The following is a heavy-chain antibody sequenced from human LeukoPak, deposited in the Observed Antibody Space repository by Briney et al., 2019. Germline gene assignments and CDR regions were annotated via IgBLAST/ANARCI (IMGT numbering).Heavy chain of an antibody. CDR1: GFTFSNAW. CDR3: AREHPEYGSGSPSFDP. V-gene: IGHV3-21*01. D-gene: IGHD3-10*01. J-gene: IGHJ5*02. Sequence: PGGSLRLSCAASGFTFSNAWMNWVRQAPGKGLEWVSSISSSSSYIYYADSLKGRFTISRDNAKNSLYLQMNSLRAEDTAVYYCAREHPEYGSGSPSFDPWGQGTLVTVSS. CDR2: ISSSSSYI.